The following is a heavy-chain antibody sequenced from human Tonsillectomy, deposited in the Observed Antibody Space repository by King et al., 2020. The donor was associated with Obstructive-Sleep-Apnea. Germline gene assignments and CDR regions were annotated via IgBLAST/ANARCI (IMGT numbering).Heavy chain of an antibody. CDR2: IYYSGST. Sequence: QLQESGPGLVKPSETLSLTCTVSGGSISSSSYYWGWIRQPPGKGLEWIGSIYYSGSTYYNPSLKSRVTISVDTYKNQFSLKLSSVTAADTAVYYCGRDSLRLLQLLTEDAFDTWGQGTMVTVSS. CDR3: GRDSLRLLQLLTEDAFDT. V-gene: IGHV4-39*07. D-gene: IGHD5-24*01. CDR1: GGSISSSSYY. J-gene: IGHJ3*02.